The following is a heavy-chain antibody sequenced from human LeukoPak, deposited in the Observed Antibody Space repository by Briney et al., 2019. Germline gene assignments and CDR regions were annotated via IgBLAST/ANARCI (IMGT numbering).Heavy chain of an antibody. Sequence: PSETLSLTCTVSGGSISSYYWSWIRQPPGKGLEWIGYIYYSGSTNYNPSLKSRVTISVDTSKNQFSLKLSSVTAADTTVYYCARAVAATFDPWGQGTLVTVSS. D-gene: IGHD6-25*01. J-gene: IGHJ5*02. CDR3: ARAVAATFDP. CDR1: GGSISSYY. CDR2: IYYSGST. V-gene: IGHV4-59*01.